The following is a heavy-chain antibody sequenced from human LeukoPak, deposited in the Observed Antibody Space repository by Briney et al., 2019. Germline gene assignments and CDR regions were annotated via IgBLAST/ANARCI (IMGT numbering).Heavy chain of an antibody. CDR1: GYTFTSYD. J-gene: IGHJ4*02. CDR3: ARGVGYYYDSSGYYYSDY. Sequence: ASVKVSCKASGYTFTSYDINWVRQATGQGLEWMGWMNPNSGNTGYAQKFQGRVTMTRNTSISTAYMELRSLRSEDTAVYYCARGVGYYYDSSGYYYSDYWGQGTLVTVSS. V-gene: IGHV1-8*01. CDR2: MNPNSGNT. D-gene: IGHD3-22*01.